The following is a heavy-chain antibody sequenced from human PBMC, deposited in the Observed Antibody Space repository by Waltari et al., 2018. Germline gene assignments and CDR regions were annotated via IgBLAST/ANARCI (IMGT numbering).Heavy chain of an antibody. V-gene: IGHV3-23*04. Sequence: EVQLVESGGGLVQPGGSLRLSCAASGFTFSSYAMSWVRQAPGKGLEWVSAISGSGGSTYYADSVKGRFTISRDNSKNTLYLQMNSLRAEDTAVYYCAKEGGHGVRGSIAVAGPFDYWGQGTLVTVSS. J-gene: IGHJ4*02. D-gene: IGHD6-19*01. CDR1: GFTFSSYA. CDR2: ISGSGGST. CDR3: AKEGGHGVRGSIAVAGPFDY.